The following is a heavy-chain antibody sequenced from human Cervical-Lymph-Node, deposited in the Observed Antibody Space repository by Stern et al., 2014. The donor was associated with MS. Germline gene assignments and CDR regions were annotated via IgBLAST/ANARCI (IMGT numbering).Heavy chain of an antibody. J-gene: IGHJ6*02. CDR3: AAEGEYIRSGIYHYTGMDV. CDR2: IVVYSADT. V-gene: IGHV1-58*02. D-gene: IGHD3-10*01. Sequence: QLVESGTEVKRPGTSVRVSCKASGFTFLSSAMQWVRQARGQSLEWIGFIVVYSADTRYAQKFHDRVTISRDMSTSTVNMELSSLRSEDTAVYYCAAEGEYIRSGIYHYTGMDVWGQGTTVTVSS. CDR1: GFTFLSSA.